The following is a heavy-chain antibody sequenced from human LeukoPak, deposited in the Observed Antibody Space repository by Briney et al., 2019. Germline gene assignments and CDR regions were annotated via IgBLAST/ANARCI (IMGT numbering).Heavy chain of an antibody. V-gene: IGHV3-23*01. D-gene: IGHD3-22*01. CDR1: GFTFSSYS. CDR3: AKGNSGYYYDY. J-gene: IGHJ4*02. CDR2: IRDNGATT. Sequence: PGASLRLSCAASGFTFSSYSMSWVRQAPGKGLEWVSSIRDNGATTYHADSVKGRFTISRDNSKNTAYLQMNSLRAEDTAVYSCAKGNSGYYYDYWGQETLVTVSS.